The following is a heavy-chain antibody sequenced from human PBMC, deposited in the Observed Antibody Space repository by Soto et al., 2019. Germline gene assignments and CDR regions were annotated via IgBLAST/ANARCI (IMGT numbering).Heavy chain of an antibody. Sequence: SETLSLTCAVYGGSFSGYYWSWIRQPPGKGLEWIGEINHSGSTNYNPSLKSRVTISVDTSKNQFSLKLSSVTAADTAVYYCARDRRGYSYGYRFDYWGQGTLVTVYS. CDR3: ARDRRGYSYGYRFDY. D-gene: IGHD5-18*01. J-gene: IGHJ4*02. CDR1: GGSFSGYY. CDR2: INHSGST. V-gene: IGHV4-34*01.